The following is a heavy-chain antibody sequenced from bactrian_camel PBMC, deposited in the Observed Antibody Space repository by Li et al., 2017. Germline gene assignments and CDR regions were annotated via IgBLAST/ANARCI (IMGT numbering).Heavy chain of an antibody. CDR1: DFSRYY. J-gene: IGHJ4*01. CDR2: ISSVGHDP. CDR3: AAAIRPHGAVCGLDRDYNW. V-gene: IGHV3S1*01. Sequence: HVQLVESGGGSVEAGESLRLTCVGSDFSRYYMAWFREAPGNEREGVAAISSVGHDPVYGDSVKGRAIISHDFRRKAISLDMNNVKPGDSAMYYCAAAIRPHGAVCGLDRDYNWWGQGTQVTVS. D-gene: IGHD1*01.